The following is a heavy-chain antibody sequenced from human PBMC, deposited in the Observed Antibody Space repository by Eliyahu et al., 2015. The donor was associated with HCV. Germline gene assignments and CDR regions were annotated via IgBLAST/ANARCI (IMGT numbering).Heavy chain of an antibody. Sequence: EVQLLGSGGGLVQPGESLKVXCVASGFTFSSNVMSWVRQAPGKGLEWVSSISGGGGTTYYADSVKGRFTISRDNSKNTLYLQMNSLTAEDTAVYYCAKGRTGDWGQGTLVTVSS. CDR1: GFTFSSNV. J-gene: IGHJ4*02. V-gene: IGHV3-23*01. CDR2: ISGGGGTT. D-gene: IGHD1-1*01. CDR3: AKGRTGD.